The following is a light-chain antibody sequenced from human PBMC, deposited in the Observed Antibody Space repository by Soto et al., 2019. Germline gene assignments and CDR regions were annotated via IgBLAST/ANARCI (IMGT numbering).Light chain of an antibody. J-gene: IGKJ1*01. CDR3: LQYHNLWA. CDR2: KAS. CDR1: QSISSW. Sequence: DIQMTQSPSTLSASVGDRVTITCRASQSISSWLAWYQQKPGKAPKLLIYKASTLKSGVPSRFSGSGSGTEFTLTISSLQSEDFTVYSCLQYHNLWAFGQGTKVDIK. V-gene: IGKV1-5*03.